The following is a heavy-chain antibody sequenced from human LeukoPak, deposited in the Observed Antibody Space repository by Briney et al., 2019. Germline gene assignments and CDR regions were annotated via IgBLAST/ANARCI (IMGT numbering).Heavy chain of an antibody. Sequence: SETLSLTCTVSGGSISSYSWSWIRQPPGKGLEWIGYIYYSGSTNYNPSLKRRVTMSVDTSKNQISLRLTSVTAADTAVYYCASDQPRGYFDYWGQGTLVTVSS. CDR2: IYYSGST. CDR1: GGSISSYS. J-gene: IGHJ4*02. D-gene: IGHD2-2*01. CDR3: ASDQPRGYFDY. V-gene: IGHV4-59*01.